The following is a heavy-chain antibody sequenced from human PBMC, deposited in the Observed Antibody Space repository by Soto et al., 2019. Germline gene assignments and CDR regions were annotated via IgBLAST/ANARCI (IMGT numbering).Heavy chain of an antibody. Sequence: SVEVSCKDSGFTFTSCAMHWLRHAHKQRLEWMGWINAGNGNTKYSQKFQGRVTITRDTSASTAYMELSSLRSEDTSVYYCATGAGPGWVDPWDQGTLATVSS. CDR2: INAGNGNT. J-gene: IGHJ5*02. CDR3: ATGAGPGWVDP. CDR1: GFTFTSCA. D-gene: IGHD3-10*01. V-gene: IGHV1-3*01.